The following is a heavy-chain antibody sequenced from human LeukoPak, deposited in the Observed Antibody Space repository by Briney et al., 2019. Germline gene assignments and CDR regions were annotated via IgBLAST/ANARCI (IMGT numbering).Heavy chain of an antibody. CDR1: GYTFTSYG. D-gene: IGHD3-16*02. CDR3: ARVSDDYVWGSYRFGEADY. V-gene: IGHV1-18*01. J-gene: IGHJ4*02. CDR2: ISAYNGNT. Sequence: ASVKVSCKASGYTFTSYGISWVRQAPGQGLEWMGWISAYNGNTNYAQKVQGRVTMTTDTSTSTAYMELRSLRSDDTAVYYCARVSDDYVWGSYRFGEADYWGQGTLVTVSS.